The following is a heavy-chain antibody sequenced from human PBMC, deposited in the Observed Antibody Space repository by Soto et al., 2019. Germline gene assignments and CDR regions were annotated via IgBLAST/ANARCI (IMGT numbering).Heavy chain of an antibody. Sequence: QVHLVQSGAEVKKPGASVKVSCKGSGYAFTTYGITWVRQAPGQGLEWMGWISAHNGNTNYAQKLQRRVTVTRDTSTSTAYMELRSLRSDATAGDYCARGRYGAYWGQGALVTVSS. CDR3: ARGRYGAY. V-gene: IGHV1-18*01. J-gene: IGHJ4*02. D-gene: IGHD3-10*01. CDR2: ISAHNGNT. CDR1: GYAFTTYG.